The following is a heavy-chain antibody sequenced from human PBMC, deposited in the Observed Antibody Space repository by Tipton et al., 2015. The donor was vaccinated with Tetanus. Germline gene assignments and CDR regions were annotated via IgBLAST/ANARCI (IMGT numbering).Heavy chain of an antibody. D-gene: IGHD2-15*01. CDR1: GFIFSSYG. J-gene: IGHJ4*02. CDR3: AREADCSGGSCFSGDFDN. V-gene: IGHV3-33*01. CDR2: SWYDGTDQ. Sequence: SGFIFSSYGIHWVRQAPGKGLEWVAVSWYDGTDQYYADSVKGRFTLSRDNSKNTLYLQMNSLRAEDTALYYCAREADCSGGSCFSGDFDNWGRGTQVTVSS.